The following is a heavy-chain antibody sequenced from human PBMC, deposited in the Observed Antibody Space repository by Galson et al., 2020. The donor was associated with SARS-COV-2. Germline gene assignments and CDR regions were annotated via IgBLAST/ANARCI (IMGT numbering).Heavy chain of an antibody. CDR1: GFTFRTYA. CDR2: NTGRGGRL. Sequence: GESLKISCAASGFTFRTYAMSWVRSAPGKGPEWVSANTGRGGRLYYADSVNGRFTISRDNSKDTLYPQMNSLRAEDTAVYYCAEETYSYGYVGVDYWGQGSLVTVSS. CDR3: AEETYSYGYVGVDY. V-gene: IGHV3-23*01. D-gene: IGHD5-18*01. J-gene: IGHJ4*02.